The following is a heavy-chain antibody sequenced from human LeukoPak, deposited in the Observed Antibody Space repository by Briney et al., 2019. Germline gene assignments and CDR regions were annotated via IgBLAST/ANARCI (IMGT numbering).Heavy chain of an antibody. V-gene: IGHV1-18*01. J-gene: IGHJ3*02. Sequence: ASVKVSCKASGYTFTNYGIYWVRQAPGQGLEWMAWISAYNGNTNYAQKLQGRVTVTTDTSTSTAYMELRRLRSDDTAVYYCARGCITLFGVVMGNAFDIWGQGTMVIVSS. D-gene: IGHD3-3*01. CDR1: GYTFTNYG. CDR3: ARGCITLFGVVMGNAFDI. CDR2: ISAYNGNT.